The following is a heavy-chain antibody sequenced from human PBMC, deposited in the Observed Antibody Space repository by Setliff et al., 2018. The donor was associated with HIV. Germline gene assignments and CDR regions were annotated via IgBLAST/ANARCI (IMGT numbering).Heavy chain of an antibody. CDR3: ARSAWVGYYDSSGYS. J-gene: IGHJ4*02. CDR2: IYTSGST. CDR1: GGSISSGSYY. D-gene: IGHD3-22*01. Sequence: PSETLSLTCTVSGGSISSGSYYWSWIRQPAGKGLEWIGRIYTSGSTNYNPSLKSRVTISVDTSKNQFSLKLSSVTAADTAVYYCARSAWVGYYDSSGYSWGQGTLVTVSS. V-gene: IGHV4-61*02.